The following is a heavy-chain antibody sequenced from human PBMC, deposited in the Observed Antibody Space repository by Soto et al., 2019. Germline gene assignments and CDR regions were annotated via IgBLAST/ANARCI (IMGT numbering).Heavy chain of an antibody. V-gene: IGHV4-61*01. J-gene: IGHJ4*02. Sequence: QVQLQESGPGLVKPSETLSLTCTVSGGSVSSGSDYWSWIRQPPGKGLEWIGYIFYSGSTNYNPSLKSRVTISIDTSKTQFSLKLSSVTTADTAVYYCARDLGQHTDYWGQGTLVTVSS. CDR1: GGSVSSGSDY. D-gene: IGHD2-21*01. CDR2: IFYSGST. CDR3: ARDLGQHTDY.